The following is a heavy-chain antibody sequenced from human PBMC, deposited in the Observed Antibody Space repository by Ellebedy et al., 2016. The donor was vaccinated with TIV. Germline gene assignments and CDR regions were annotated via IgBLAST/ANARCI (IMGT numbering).Heavy chain of an antibody. Sequence: GESLKISCAASGFIFTNYGLHWVRQAPGKGLEWVANIKQDGSEKYYVDSVKGRFTISRDNAKNSLYLQMNSLRAEDTAVYYCARDWGWGPFDYWGQGTQVTVSS. CDR1: GFIFTNYG. D-gene: IGHD3-16*01. V-gene: IGHV3-7*01. CDR2: IKQDGSEK. CDR3: ARDWGWGPFDY. J-gene: IGHJ4*02.